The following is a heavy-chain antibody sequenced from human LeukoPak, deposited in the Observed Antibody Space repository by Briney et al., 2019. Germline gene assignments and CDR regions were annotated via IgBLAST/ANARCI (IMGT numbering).Heavy chain of an antibody. V-gene: IGHV1-69*13. Sequence: GASVKVSCKASGGTFSSYAISWVRQAPGQGLEWMGGIIPIFGTANYAQKFQGRVTITADESTSTAYMELSSLRSEDTAVYYCARKRSLDDYGDSAWDYWGQGTLVTVSS. D-gene: IGHD4-17*01. J-gene: IGHJ4*02. CDR2: IIPIFGTA. CDR1: GGTFSSYA. CDR3: ARKRSLDDYGDSAWDY.